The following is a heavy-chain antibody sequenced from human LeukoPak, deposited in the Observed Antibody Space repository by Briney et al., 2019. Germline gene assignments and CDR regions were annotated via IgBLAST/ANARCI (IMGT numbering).Heavy chain of an antibody. CDR3: ARAAVASDY. J-gene: IGHJ4*02. CDR1: GGSITNYY. CDR2: ISSSSSYT. Sequence: LSLTCTVSGGSITNYYWSWIRQAPGKGLEWVSYISSSSSYTNYADSVKGRFTISRDNAKNSLYLQMNSLRAEDTAVYYCARAAVASDYWGQGTLVTVSS. V-gene: IGHV3-11*06. D-gene: IGHD6-19*01.